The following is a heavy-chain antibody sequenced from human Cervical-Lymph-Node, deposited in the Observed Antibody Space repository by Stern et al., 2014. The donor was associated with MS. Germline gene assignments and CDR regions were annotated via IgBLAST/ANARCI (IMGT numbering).Heavy chain of an antibody. CDR1: GGTFSSYA. CDR3: ARGPKYSSSWVPYY. CDR2: IIPIFGTA. D-gene: IGHD6-13*01. J-gene: IGHJ4*02. Sequence: VHLVESGAEVKKPGSSVKVSCKASGGTFSSYAISWVRQAPGQGLEWMGGIIPIFGTANYAQKFQGRVTITADESTSTAYMELSSLRSEDTAVYYCARGPKYSSSWVPYYWGQGTLVTVSS. V-gene: IGHV1-69*01.